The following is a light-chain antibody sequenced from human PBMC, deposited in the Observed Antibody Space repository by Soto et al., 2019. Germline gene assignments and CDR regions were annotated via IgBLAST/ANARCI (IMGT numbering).Light chain of an antibody. J-gene: IGKJ4*01. CDR1: QSVSKY. CDR3: QQRSNWPHIT. V-gene: IGKV3-11*01. Sequence: EIVLTQSPATLSLSPGERATLSCRASQSVSKYLAWYQQKPGQAPRLLIHDASNRATGIPARFSGSGSGTDFPLTISSLEPEDFGVYYCQQRSNWPHITFGGGTKVEIK. CDR2: DAS.